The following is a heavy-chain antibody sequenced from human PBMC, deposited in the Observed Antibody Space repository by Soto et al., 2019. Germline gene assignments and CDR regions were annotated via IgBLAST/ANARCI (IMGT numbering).Heavy chain of an antibody. CDR1: GGSITSDNYY. V-gene: IGHV4-31*03. CDR2: IYYSGTT. CDR3: ARAAGVRGVENFDY. D-gene: IGHD3-10*01. J-gene: IGHJ4*02. Sequence: QVQLQESGPGLVKPSQTLSLTCTVSGGSITSDNYYWSWIRQRPGKGLEWIGYIYYSGTTYYKPSLASRVRISLDTSKSQFSLKLTSVTAADTAVYFCARAAGVRGVENFDYWGQGILVTVSS.